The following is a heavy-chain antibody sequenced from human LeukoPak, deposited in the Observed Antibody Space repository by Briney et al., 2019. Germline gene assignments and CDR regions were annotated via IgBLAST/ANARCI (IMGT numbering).Heavy chain of an antibody. V-gene: IGHV3-7*01. CDR1: GFTFSSYW. Sequence: GGSLRLSCAASGFTFSSYWMTWVRQAAGKGLEWVASIEHDGTQKYYVDTVKGRITISRDNAKNSLYLQMNSLRAEDTAVYYCARGGTFYYYGMDVRGQGTTVTVSS. CDR2: IEHDGTQK. CDR3: ARGGTFYYYGMDV. J-gene: IGHJ6*02. D-gene: IGHD3-16*01.